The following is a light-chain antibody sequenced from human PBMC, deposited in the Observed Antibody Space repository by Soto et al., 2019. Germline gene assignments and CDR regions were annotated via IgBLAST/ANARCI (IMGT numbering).Light chain of an antibody. V-gene: IGLV2-14*01. CDR2: EVN. J-gene: IGLJ3*02. CDR1: TSDVGGYNF. Sequence: QSVLTQPASVSGSPGQSITISCTGTTSDVGGYNFVSWYQQHPGKAPKLLIFEVNNRPSGVSNRFSASKSGNTASLSISGRQAEDEADYYCSSYTASSTLVFGGGTKLTVL. CDR3: SSYTASSTLV.